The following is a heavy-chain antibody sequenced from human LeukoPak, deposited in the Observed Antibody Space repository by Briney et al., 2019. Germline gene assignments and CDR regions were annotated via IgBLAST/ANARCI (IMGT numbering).Heavy chain of an antibody. Sequence: PGRSLRLSCAASGFTFSSYAMHWVRQAPGKGLEWVAVISYDGSNKYYADSVKGRFTISRDNSKNTLYLQMNSLRAEDTAVYYCARVSIAVRPPYYYYMDVWGKGTTVTVSS. CDR2: ISYDGSNK. CDR3: ARVSIAVRPPYYYYMDV. D-gene: IGHD6-6*01. J-gene: IGHJ6*03. CDR1: GFTFSSYA. V-gene: IGHV3-30*01.